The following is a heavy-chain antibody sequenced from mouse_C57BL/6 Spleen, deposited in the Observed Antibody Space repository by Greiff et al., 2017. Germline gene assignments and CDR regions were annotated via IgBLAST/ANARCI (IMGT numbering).Heavy chain of an antibody. V-gene: IGHV3-6*01. CDR3: ARELGRDWYFDV. CDR1: GYSITSGYY. J-gene: IGHJ1*03. D-gene: IGHD4-1*01. Sequence: VQLKESGPGLVKPSQSLSLTCSVTGYSITSGYYWNWIRQFPGNKLEWMGYISYDGSNNYNPSLKNRISITRDTSKNQFFLKLNSVTTEDTATYYCARELGRDWYFDVWGTGTTVTVSS. CDR2: ISYDGSN.